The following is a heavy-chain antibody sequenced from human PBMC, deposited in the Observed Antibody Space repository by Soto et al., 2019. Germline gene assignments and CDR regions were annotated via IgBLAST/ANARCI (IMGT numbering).Heavy chain of an antibody. CDR3: ARERMVGADPLDC. Sequence: GGSLRLSCAASGFTFSNYNMNWVRQAPGKGLEWVSFISSSSSTIYYADSVKGRFTIARDNAKNSLYLQMNSLRAEDTAVFYCARERMVGADPLDCWGLGSMV. J-gene: IGHJ4*02. V-gene: IGHV3-48*01. CDR2: ISSSSSTI. D-gene: IGHD2-15*01. CDR1: GFTFSNYN.